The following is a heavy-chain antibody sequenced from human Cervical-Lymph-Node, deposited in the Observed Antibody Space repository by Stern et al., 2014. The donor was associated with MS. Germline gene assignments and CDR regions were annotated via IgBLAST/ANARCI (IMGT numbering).Heavy chain of an antibody. J-gene: IGHJ4*02. Sequence: VQLVQSGAEVERPGASVKGSCKASGYTFTAYFLHWVRQAPGQGLEWMGWISPNTGSATDAQKFQDRVTMTRDTSINTGYMEVSSLRSDDTAVYYCARDRGSYSDYWGQGTLVAVSS. CDR1: GYTFTAYF. CDR3: ARDRGSYSDY. D-gene: IGHD1-26*01. V-gene: IGHV1-2*02. CDR2: ISPNTGSA.